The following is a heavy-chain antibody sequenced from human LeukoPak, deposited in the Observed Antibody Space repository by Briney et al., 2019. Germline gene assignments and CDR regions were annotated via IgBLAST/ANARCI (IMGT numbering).Heavy chain of an antibody. D-gene: IGHD1-26*01. CDR1: GYTFTSYG. CDR3: ARDQWELLLWGYFDY. J-gene: IGHJ4*02. Sequence: ASVKVSCKASGYTFTSYGISWVRQAPGQGLEWMGWISAYNGNTNYAQKLQGRVTMTTDTSTSTAYMELGSLRSDDTAVYYCARDQWELLLWGYFDYWGQGTLVTVSS. CDR2: ISAYNGNT. V-gene: IGHV1-18*01.